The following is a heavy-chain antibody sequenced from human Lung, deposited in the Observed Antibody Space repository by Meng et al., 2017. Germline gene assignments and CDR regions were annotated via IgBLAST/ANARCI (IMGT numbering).Heavy chain of an antibody. V-gene: IGHV4-30-4*01. CDR2: IYNSGST. Sequence: QWQLEEPGPGLVKPSQTLSLTCTVSGGSISSSNYYWSWIRQPPGKGLEWSGHIYNSGSTYYNPSLKSRITISVDTSKNQFSLKLSSVTAADTAVYYCARGQKGYFDLWGRGTLVTVSS. J-gene: IGHJ2*01. CDR1: GGSISSSNYY. CDR3: ARGQKGYFDL.